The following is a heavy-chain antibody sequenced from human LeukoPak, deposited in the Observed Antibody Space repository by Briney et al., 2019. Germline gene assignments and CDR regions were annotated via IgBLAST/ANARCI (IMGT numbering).Heavy chain of an antibody. V-gene: IGHV1-2*02. CDR3: ARGGIQLWQYYFDY. Sequence: ASVKVSCKASGYTFTGYYMHWVGQSPGQGLEWMGWINPNSGGTNYAQKFQGRVTMTRDTSISTAYMELSRLRSDDTAVYYCARGGIQLWQYYFDYWGQGTLVTVSS. D-gene: IGHD5-18*01. CDR1: GYTFTGYY. CDR2: INPNSGGT. J-gene: IGHJ4*02.